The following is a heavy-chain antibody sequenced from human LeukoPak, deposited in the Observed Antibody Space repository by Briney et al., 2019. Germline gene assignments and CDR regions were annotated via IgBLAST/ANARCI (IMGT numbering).Heavy chain of an antibody. CDR1: GGTFSNFA. V-gene: IGHV1-69*06. CDR2: IIPLFGTA. D-gene: IGHD3-10*01. J-gene: IGHJ5*02. CDR3: ASSGLGGSGNYHRTWYNWFDP. Sequence: GASVKVSCKASGGTFSNFAISWVRQAPGQGLEWMGGIIPLFGTANYGQKSQGRVTITADKSTSTAHMELSSLRSEDTAVYYCASSGLGGSGNYHRTWYNWFDPWGQGTLITVSS.